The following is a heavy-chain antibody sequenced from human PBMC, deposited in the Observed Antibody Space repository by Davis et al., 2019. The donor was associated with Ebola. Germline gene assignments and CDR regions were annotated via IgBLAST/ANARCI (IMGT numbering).Heavy chain of an antibody. Sequence: AASVKVSCKASGYTFSVYDFNWVRQVAGQGLEWMGWMNPHTGYRAYVPKFQGRVSMTRNSSINTAYMELSGLTSEDTAVYYCARGLMDSATLRAGWFDPWGQGTLVTVSS. V-gene: IGHV1-8*01. CDR3: ARGLMDSATLRAGWFDP. CDR1: GYTFSVYD. J-gene: IGHJ5*02. D-gene: IGHD2/OR15-2a*01. CDR2: MNPHTGYR.